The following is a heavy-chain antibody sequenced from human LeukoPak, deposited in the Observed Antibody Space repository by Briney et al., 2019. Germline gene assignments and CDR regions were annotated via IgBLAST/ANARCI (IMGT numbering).Heavy chain of an antibody. CDR3: ARDPSYSSSSYYYYYGMDV. J-gene: IGHJ6*02. V-gene: IGHV4-61*01. CDR1: GGSVSGGNYY. CDR2: IYHSGST. D-gene: IGHD6-13*01. Sequence: SETLSLTCTVSGGSVSGGNYYWSWIRQPPGTGLEWIGYIYHSGSTNYNPSLKSRVTISVDTSKNQFSLKVSSVTAADTAVYYCARDPSYSSSSYYYYYGMDVWGQGTTVTVSS.